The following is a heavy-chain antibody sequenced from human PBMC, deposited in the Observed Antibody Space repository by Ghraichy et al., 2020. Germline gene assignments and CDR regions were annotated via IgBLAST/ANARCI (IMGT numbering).Heavy chain of an antibody. CDR3: AKIWSIALGSSTATTPDY. J-gene: IGHJ4*02. D-gene: IGHD3-3*01. Sequence: GGSLRLSCAASGFTFRNYAMSWVRQAPGKGLEWVSGISGSGSSTYYADSVKGRFTVSRDNSKNTLNLQMNSLRAEDTAVYYCAKIWSIALGSSTATTPDYWGQGTLVTVSS. CDR1: GFTFRNYA. CDR2: ISGSGSST. V-gene: IGHV3-23*01.